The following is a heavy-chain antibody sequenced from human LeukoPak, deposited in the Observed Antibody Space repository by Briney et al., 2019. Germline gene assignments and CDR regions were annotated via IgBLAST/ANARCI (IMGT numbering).Heavy chain of an antibody. CDR3: ARSVGATSVDY. Sequence: PSETLSLTCTASGGSISSYYWSWIRQPPGKGLEWIGYLYYSGITKYNPSLKSRVTISVDTSKNHFSLRLSSVTAADSAVYYCARSVGATSVDYWGQGTLVTVSS. CDR2: LYYSGIT. V-gene: IGHV4-59*08. D-gene: IGHD1-26*01. J-gene: IGHJ4*02. CDR1: GGSISSYY.